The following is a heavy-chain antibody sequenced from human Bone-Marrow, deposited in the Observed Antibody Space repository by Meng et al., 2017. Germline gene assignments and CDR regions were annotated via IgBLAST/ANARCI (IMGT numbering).Heavy chain of an antibody. CDR1: GFTFSNAW. CDR3: MADASTVAPHYYYGMDI. Sequence: GGSLRLSCAASGFTFSNAWMTWVRQAPGKGLEWIGRMKSNVDGGTVDYAAAVKGRFFISRDDSENTFYLQMNSLKTEDTAVYYCMADASTVAPHYYYGMDIWGQGTTVTVSS. D-gene: IGHD4-23*01. CDR2: MKSNVDGGTV. J-gene: IGHJ6*02. V-gene: IGHV3-15*01.